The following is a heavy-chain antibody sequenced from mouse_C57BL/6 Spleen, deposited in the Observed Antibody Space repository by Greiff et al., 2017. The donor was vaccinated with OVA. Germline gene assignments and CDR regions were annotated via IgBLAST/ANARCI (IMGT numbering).Heavy chain of an antibody. CDR2: IDPSDSYT. CDR3: ARGGRSGGHDY. CDR1: GYTFTSYW. V-gene: IGHV1-50*01. Sequence: QVQLQQPGAELVKPGASVKLSCKASGYTFTSYWMQWVKQRPGQGLEWIGEIDPSDSYTNYNQKFKGKATLTVDTSSSTAYMQLSSLTSEDSAVYYCARGGRSGGHDYWGQGTTLTVSS. D-gene: IGHD3-2*02. J-gene: IGHJ2*01.